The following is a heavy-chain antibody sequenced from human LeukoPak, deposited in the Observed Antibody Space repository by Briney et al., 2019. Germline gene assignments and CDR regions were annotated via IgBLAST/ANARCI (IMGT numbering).Heavy chain of an antibody. Sequence: GGSLRLSCAASGFTFSSYAMHWVRQAPGKGLEWVAVISYDGRNEYYADSVKGRFTISRDNSKNTLYLQMNSLRAEDTALYYCARSGVQSGYCSSTSCYTGYWGQGTLVTVSS. CDR3: ARSGVQSGYCSSTSCYTGY. J-gene: IGHJ4*02. CDR1: GFTFSSYA. CDR2: ISYDGRNE. V-gene: IGHV3-30*04. D-gene: IGHD2-2*02.